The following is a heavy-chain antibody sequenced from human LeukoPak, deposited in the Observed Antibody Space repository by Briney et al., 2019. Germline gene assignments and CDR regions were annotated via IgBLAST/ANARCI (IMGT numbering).Heavy chain of an antibody. CDR3: ARAERSYYPHYFDY. J-gene: IGHJ4*02. V-gene: IGHV4-38-2*01. CDR1: DYSISSGYC. CDR2: IYHSGST. Sequence: PSETLSLTCAVSDYSISSGYCWGWIRQPPGKGLEWIGSIYHSGSTYYNPSLKGRVTISVDTSKNQFSLKLTSVTAADTAVYYCARAERSYYPHYFDYWGQGTLVTVSS. D-gene: IGHD1-26*01.